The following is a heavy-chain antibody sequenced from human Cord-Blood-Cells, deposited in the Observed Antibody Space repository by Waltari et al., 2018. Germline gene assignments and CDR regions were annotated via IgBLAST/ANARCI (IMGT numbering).Heavy chain of an antibody. CDR1: GFTFSSSW. J-gene: IGHJ3*02. D-gene: IGHD2-21*02. CDR3: ARVCGGDCYDAFDI. V-gene: IGHV3-7*01. Sequence: EVQLVESGGGLVQPGGSLRLSCAASGFTFSSSWMSWVRPAPGKGLEWVANIKQDGSEKYYVDSVKGRFTISRDNAKNSLYLQMNSLRAEDTAVYYCARVCGGDCYDAFDIWGQGTMVTVSS. CDR2: IKQDGSEK.